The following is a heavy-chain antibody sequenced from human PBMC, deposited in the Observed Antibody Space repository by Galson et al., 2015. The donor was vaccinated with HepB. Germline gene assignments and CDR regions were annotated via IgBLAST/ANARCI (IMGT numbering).Heavy chain of an antibody. J-gene: IGHJ4*02. CDR2: IRNDGTTK. CDR1: GFTFSSYP. V-gene: IGHV3-30-3*01. Sequence: SLRLSCAASGFTFSSYPMFWVRQPPGKGLEWVALIRNDGTTKYYTDSVKGRFTVSRDNSNHMLYLQMNSLRPEDTAVYYCARDWQADYWGQGNLVTVSS. CDR3: ARDWQADY.